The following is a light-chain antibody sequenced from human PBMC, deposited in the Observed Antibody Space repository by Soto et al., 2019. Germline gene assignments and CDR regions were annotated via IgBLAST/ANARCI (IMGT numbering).Light chain of an antibody. J-gene: IGKJ2*01. Sequence: EIVMTQSPATLSVSPGERATLSCRASQSVSSNLAWYQQKPGQAPRLLIFDTSTRATGIPARFSGNGSGTEFTLTISSLQYEDFAVYYCQQYNKWPYTFGQGTKVDIK. CDR1: QSVSSN. CDR2: DTS. CDR3: QQYNKWPYT. V-gene: IGKV3-15*01.